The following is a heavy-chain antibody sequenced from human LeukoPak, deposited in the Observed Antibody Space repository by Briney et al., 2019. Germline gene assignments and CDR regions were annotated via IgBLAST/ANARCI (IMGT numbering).Heavy chain of an antibody. V-gene: IGHV3-48*02. J-gene: IGHJ4*02. CDR1: GFTFSSYN. CDR2: ITSGGSTI. D-gene: IGHD1-1*01. Sequence: GGSLRLSCAASGFTFSSYNMNWVRQAPGKGLEWVSYITSGGSTIYYADSVKGRFTISRDNAKNSLYLQMNTVRDEDTAVYYWALLNGSKTKIDSWGKETLVTVSP. CDR3: ALLNGSKTKIDS.